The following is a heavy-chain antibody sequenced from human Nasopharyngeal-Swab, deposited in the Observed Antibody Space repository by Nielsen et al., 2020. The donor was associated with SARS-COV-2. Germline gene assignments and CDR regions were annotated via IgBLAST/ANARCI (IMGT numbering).Heavy chain of an antibody. D-gene: IGHD6-6*01. CDR2: IIPIFGTA. CDR3: TTQLGDAFDI. Sequence: SVKVSCKASGGTFSSYAISWVRQAPGQGLEWMGGIIPIFGTANYAQKFQGRVTITADESTSTAYMELSSLRSEDMAVYYCTTQLGDAFDIWGQGTMVTVSS. CDR1: GGTFSSYA. J-gene: IGHJ3*02. V-gene: IGHV1-69*13.